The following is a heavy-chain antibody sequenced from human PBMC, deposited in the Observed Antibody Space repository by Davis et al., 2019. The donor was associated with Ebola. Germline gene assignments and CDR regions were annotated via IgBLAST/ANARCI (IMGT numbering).Heavy chain of an antibody. CDR2: ISYDGSNK. CDR3: ASSVPEWGYSSGWYEIDY. D-gene: IGHD6-19*01. V-gene: IGHV3-30*03. CDR1: GFTFSSYG. Sequence: GGSMRLSCAASGFTFSSYGMHWVRQAPGKGLEWVAVISYDGSNKYYADSVKGRFTISRDNAKNSLYLQMNSLRAEDTAVYYCASSVPEWGYSSGWYEIDYWGQGTLVTVSS. J-gene: IGHJ4*02.